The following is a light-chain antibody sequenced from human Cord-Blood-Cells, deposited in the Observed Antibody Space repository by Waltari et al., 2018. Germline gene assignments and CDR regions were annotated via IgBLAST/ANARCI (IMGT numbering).Light chain of an antibody. CDR3: QQYYSTPYS. V-gene: IGKV4-1*01. Sequence: DIVMTQSPDSLAVSLGERASSNCKSSQSVLYSSNNKNYLAWYQQKPGQPPQRLIYWASTRESGVPDRFSGSGSGTDFTLTISSLQAEDVAVYYCQQYYSTPYSFGQGTKLEIK. CDR2: WAS. J-gene: IGKJ2*03. CDR1: QSVLYSSNNKNY.